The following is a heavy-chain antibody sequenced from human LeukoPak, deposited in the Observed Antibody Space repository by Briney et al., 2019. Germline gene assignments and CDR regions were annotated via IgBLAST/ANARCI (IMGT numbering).Heavy chain of an antibody. J-gene: IGHJ4*02. CDR1: GFTFSSYA. V-gene: IGHV3-23*01. D-gene: IGHD4-17*01. CDR3: ATAPYGDYSFDY. CDR2: ISGSGGST. Sequence: GGSLRLSCAASGFTFSSYAMSWVRQAPGKGLEWVSAISGSGGSTYYADSVKGRFTISRDNSKNTLYPQMNSLRAEDTAVYYCATAPYGDYSFDYWGQGTLVTVSS.